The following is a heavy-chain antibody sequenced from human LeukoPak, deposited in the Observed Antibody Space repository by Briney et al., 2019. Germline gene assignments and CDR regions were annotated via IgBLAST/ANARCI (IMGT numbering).Heavy chain of an antibody. Sequence: SGPTLVNPTQTLTLTCTFSWFSLSTSGGGGCWIRQPPGKALEWLALLYWNDDKRYSPSLKSRLTITKDTSKNQVVLTMTNMHPVDTATYSCAHLTSGYDLDNWFDPGGQGTPVTVSS. CDR1: WFSLSTSGGG. CDR2: LYWNDDK. CDR3: AHLTSGYDLDNWFDP. J-gene: IGHJ5*02. D-gene: IGHD5-12*01. V-gene: IGHV2-5*01.